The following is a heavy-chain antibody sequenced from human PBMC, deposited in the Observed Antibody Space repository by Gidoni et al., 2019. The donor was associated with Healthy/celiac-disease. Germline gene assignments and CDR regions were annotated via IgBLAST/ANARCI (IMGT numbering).Heavy chain of an antibody. CDR3: ARRYCSGGTCPFYY. J-gene: IGHJ4*02. CDR2: ISSSSSTI. Sequence: EVQLVESGGGLVQPGGSLRLSCAASGFTFSSYSMNWVRQAPGKGLEWVSYISSSSSTIYYADSVKGRFTISRDNAKNSLYLQMNSLRDEDTAVYYCARRYCSGGTCPFYYWGQGTLVTVSS. CDR1: GFTFSSYS. D-gene: IGHD2-15*01. V-gene: IGHV3-48*02.